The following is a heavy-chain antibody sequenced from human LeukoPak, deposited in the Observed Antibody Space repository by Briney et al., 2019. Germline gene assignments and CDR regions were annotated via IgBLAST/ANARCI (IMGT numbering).Heavy chain of an antibody. CDR3: ARDHNASDAFDF. V-gene: IGHV4-34*01. D-gene: IGHD2-2*01. CDR2: INHSGST. Sequence: PSETLSLTCAVYGGSFSGYYWSWIRQPPGKGLEWIGEINHSGSTNYNPSLKSRVTISVGTSKNQFSLKLSSVTAADTAVYYCARDHNASDAFDFWGHGTVVTVSS. CDR1: GGSFSGYY. J-gene: IGHJ3*01.